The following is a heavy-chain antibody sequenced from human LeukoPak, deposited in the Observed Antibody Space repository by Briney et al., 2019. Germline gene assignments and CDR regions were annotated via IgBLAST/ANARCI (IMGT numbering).Heavy chain of an antibody. CDR2: IHYSGRT. J-gene: IGHJ3*02. Sequence: PSETLSLTCSVSGDSISRHFWSWIRQPPGKGLEWIAFIHYSGRTKYNPSLQSRVTISVDTSENEFSLRLTSVTAADTAVYYCARLLDNDSSGDADTFDMWGQGTVVTVSS. D-gene: IGHD3-22*01. CDR3: ARLLDNDSSGDADTFDM. CDR1: GDSISRHF. V-gene: IGHV4-59*11.